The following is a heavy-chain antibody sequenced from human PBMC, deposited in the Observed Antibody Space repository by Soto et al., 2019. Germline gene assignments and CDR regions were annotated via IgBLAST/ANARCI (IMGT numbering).Heavy chain of an antibody. Sequence: QLQLQESGPGLVKPSETLFLTCTVSGGSISSSSYYWGWIRQPPGKGLEWIGSIYYSGSTYYNPSLKSRVTISVDTSKNQFSLKLSSVTAADTAVYYCARNELGYCTNGVCSSFFDYWGQGTLVTVSS. CDR3: ARNELGYCTNGVCSSFFDY. CDR2: IYYSGST. D-gene: IGHD2-8*01. CDR1: GGSISSSSYY. V-gene: IGHV4-39*01. J-gene: IGHJ4*02.